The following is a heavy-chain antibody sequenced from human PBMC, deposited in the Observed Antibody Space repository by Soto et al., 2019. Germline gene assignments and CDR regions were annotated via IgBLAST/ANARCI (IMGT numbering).Heavy chain of an antibody. V-gene: IGHV3-30*04. CDR1: GFTFSSYA. J-gene: IGHJ4*02. CDR2: ISYDGSNK. D-gene: IGHD2-2*02. Sequence: GGALRLSCAASGFTFSSYAMHWVRQATGKGLEWVAVISYDGSNKYYADSVKGRFTISRDNSKNTLYLQMNSLRAEDTAVYYCARIVVVPAAIDGGPDYWGQGTLVTVSS. CDR3: ARIVVVPAAIDGGPDY.